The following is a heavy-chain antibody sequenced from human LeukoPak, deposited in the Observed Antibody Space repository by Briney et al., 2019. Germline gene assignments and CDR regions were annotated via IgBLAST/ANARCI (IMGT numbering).Heavy chain of an antibody. CDR1: GFTFSSYG. CDR2: IWYDGSNK. D-gene: IGHD2-2*01. CDR3: ARGSALGYCSSTSCYDYGMDV. J-gene: IGHJ6*04. Sequence: PGGSLRLSCAASGFTFSSYGMHWVRQAPGKGLEWVAVIWYDGSNKYYADSVKGRFTISRDNSKNTLYLQMSSLRAEDTAVYYCARGSALGYCSSTSCYDYGMDVWGKGTTVTVSS. V-gene: IGHV3-33*01.